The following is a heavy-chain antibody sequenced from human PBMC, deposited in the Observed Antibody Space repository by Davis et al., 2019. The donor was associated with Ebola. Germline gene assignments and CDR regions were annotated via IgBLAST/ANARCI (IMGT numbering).Heavy chain of an antibody. CDR2: ISTSSSYI. CDR1: EFSLSSYT. V-gene: IGHV3-21*01. CDR3: ARDPEGVSSSSSNLDY. J-gene: IGHJ4*02. Sequence: PGGSLRLSCAASEFSLSSYTMNWVRQAPGKGLEWVASISTSSSYIYYAASVKGRFIVSRDNARKSLFLQMNSLSADDTAIYYCARDPEGVSSSSSNLDYWGQGAVVTVSS. D-gene: IGHD6-6*01.